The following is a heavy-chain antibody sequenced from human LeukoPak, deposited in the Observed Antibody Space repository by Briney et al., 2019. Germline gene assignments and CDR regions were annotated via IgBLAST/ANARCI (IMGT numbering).Heavy chain of an antibody. J-gene: IGHJ4*02. CDR1: GGSISSGGYY. D-gene: IGHD3-10*01. V-gene: IGHV4-31*03. CDR2: IYYSGST. Sequence: SETLSLTCTVSGGSISSGGYYWSWIRQHPGKGLEWIGYIYYSGSTYYNPSLKSRVTISVDTSKNQFSLKLSPVTAADTAVYYCARGGSGSPYYFDYWGQGTLVTVSS. CDR3: ARGGSGSPYYFDY.